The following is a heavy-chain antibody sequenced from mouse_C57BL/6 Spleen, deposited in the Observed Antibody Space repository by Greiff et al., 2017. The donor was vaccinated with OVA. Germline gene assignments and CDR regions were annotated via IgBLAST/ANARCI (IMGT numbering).Heavy chain of an antibody. Sequence: VQLQQPGAELVRPGPSVTLSCKASGYTFTSYWMHWVKQTPGQGLEWIGVIDPYDSYTNYNQKFKGKATLTVDTASRTAYMQLSSLTSEDSAVYYCARKEAYAMDYWGQGTSGTVSS. J-gene: IGHJ4*01. D-gene: IGHD3-2*02. V-gene: IGHV1-59*01. CDR3: ARKEAYAMDY. CDR1: GYTFTSYW. CDR2: IDPYDSYT.